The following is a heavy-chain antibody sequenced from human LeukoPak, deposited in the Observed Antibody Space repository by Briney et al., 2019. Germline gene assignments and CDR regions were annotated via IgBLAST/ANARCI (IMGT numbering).Heavy chain of an antibody. CDR1: GYIFSDYW. CDR3: ARRIYTSVWFDP. V-gene: IGHV5-51*01. CDR2: IYPADSDT. J-gene: IGHJ5*02. Sequence: GESLKISCKGSGYIFSDYWIGWVRQKPGKGLEWMGIIYPADSDTRYSPSFQGHVTLSVDKSIRTAYLQWSTLKTSDTAIYYCARRIYTSVWFDPWGQGTLVSVSS. D-gene: IGHD2-15*01.